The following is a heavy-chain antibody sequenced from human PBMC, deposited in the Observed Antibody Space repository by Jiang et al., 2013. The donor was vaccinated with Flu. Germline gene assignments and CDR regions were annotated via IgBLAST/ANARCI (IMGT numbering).Heavy chain of an antibody. J-gene: IGHJ4*02. V-gene: IGHV1-3*01. CDR1: GYTFTNYA. D-gene: IGHD3-3*01. CDR2: INAGHGNT. CDR3: ARPQRRIFGVVFASPFDY. Sequence: SGAEVKKPEASVKVSCKASGYTFTNYAIHWVRQAPGQRLEWMGWINAGHGNTKYSQKFQGRVTITRDTSASAAYMELSSLRSEDTAVYYCARPQRRIFGVVFASPFDYWGQGTLVTVSS.